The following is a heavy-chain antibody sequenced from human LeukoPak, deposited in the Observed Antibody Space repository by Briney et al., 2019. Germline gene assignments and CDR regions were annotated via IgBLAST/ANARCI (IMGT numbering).Heavy chain of an antibody. V-gene: IGHV4-59*01. CDR3: AREASLVGATIY. J-gene: IGHJ4*02. Sequence: SETLSLTCTVSGDSISHYYWSWIRQPPGKGLEWIASIDYSGSTNYNPSLKSRVTISLDTSKKQFSLKLNSVTAADTAVYYCAREASLVGATIYWGQGTLVTVSS. CDR1: GDSISHYY. D-gene: IGHD1-26*01. CDR2: IDYSGST.